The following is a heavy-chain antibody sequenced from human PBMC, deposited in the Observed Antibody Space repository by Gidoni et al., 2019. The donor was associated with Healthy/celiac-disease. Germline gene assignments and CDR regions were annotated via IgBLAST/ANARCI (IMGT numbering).Heavy chain of an antibody. V-gene: IGHV4-59*01. J-gene: IGHJ3*02. CDR3: ARSEMVGATRDAFDI. D-gene: IGHD1-26*01. CDR2: IYYSGST. CDR1: GGSISSYY. Sequence: QVQLQESGPGLVKPSETLSLTCTVSGGSISSYYWSWIRQPPGKGLEWIGYIYYSGSTNYNPSLKSRVTISVDTSKNQFALKLSSVTAADTAVYYCARSEMVGATRDAFDIWGQGTMVTVSS.